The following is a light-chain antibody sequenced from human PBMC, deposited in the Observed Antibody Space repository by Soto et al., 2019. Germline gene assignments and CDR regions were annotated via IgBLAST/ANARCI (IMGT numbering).Light chain of an antibody. CDR2: EGS. V-gene: IGLV2-23*01. CDR1: SSDVVSYNL. Sequence: QSALTQPASVSGSLGQSITISCTGTSSDVVSYNLVSWYQQYPDKAPKLSIYEGSKRPSGVSNRFSGSQSGNTASLTISEHQAEDEADYYCCSDAGSSTYVFGIGTKVTVL. J-gene: IGLJ1*01. CDR3: CSDAGSSTYV.